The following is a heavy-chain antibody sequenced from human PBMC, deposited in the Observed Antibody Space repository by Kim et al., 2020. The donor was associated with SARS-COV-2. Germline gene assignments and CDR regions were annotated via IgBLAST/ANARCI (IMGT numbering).Heavy chain of an antibody. V-gene: IGHV1-3*01. J-gene: IGHJ4*02. D-gene: IGHD2-2*01. CDR1: GYTFTSYA. Sequence: ASVKVSCKASGYTFTSYAMHWVRQAPGQRLEWMGWINAGNGNTKYSQKFQGRVTITRDTSASTAYMELSSLRSEDTAVYYCARGRRSIFPGTSCCFLDYWGQGPVITVSS. CDR2: INAGNGNT. CDR3: ARGRRSIFPGTSCCFLDY.